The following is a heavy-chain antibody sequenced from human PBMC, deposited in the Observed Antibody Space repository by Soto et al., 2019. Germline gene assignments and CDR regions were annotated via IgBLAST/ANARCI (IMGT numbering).Heavy chain of an antibody. D-gene: IGHD3-10*01. CDR1: GFTFSSYG. V-gene: IGHV3-30*03. CDR2: ISYDGSNK. Sequence: QVQLVESGGGVVQPGRSLRLSCAASGFTFSSYGMHWVRQAPGKGLEWVAVISYDGSNKYYADSVKGRCTISRDNSKTTLYLQMNSLRAEDTAVYYCATDPAGPMVRGVIITSYGMDVWGQGTTVTVSS. J-gene: IGHJ6*02. CDR3: ATDPAGPMVRGVIITSYGMDV.